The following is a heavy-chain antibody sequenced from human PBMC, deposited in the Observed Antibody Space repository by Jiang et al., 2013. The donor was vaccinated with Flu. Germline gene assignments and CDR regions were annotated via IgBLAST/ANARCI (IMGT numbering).Heavy chain of an antibody. CDR1: GGSISSGGYS. CDR2: IYHSGST. CDR3: ARSFSGQTGNYYFDY. J-gene: IGHJ4*02. Sequence: GPGLVKPSQTLSLTCAVSGGSISSGGYSWSWIRQPPGKGLEWIGYIYHSGSTYYNPSLKSRVTISVDRSKNQFSLKLSSVTAADTAVYYCARSFSGQTGNYYFDYWGQGTLVTVSS. V-gene: IGHV4-30-2*01. D-gene: IGHD7-27*01.